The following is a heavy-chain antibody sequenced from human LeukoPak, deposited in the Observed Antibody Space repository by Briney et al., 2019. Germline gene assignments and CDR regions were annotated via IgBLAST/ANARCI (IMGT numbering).Heavy chain of an antibody. Sequence: NPSETLSLTCAVSGGSFSGFSWSWIRQPPGKGLEWIGEINQSGSTNYNPSLKSRVSISIDTSKSQFSVKVNSVTAADTAVYYCARCDSGGWFFDSWGQGALVTVSP. J-gene: IGHJ4*02. CDR2: INQSGST. V-gene: IGHV4-34*01. CDR1: GGSFSGFS. CDR3: ARCDSGGWFFDS. D-gene: IGHD6-19*01.